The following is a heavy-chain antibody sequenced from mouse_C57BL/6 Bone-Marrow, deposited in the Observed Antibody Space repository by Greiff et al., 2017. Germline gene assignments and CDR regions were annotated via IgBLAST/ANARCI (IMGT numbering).Heavy chain of an antibody. CDR2: IDPEDGDT. CDR3: ARGTREDWFDY. Sequence: VQLQQSGAELVKPGASVKLSCTASGFNIKDYYMPWVKQRTEQGLEWIGRIDPEDGDTKYAPKFQGKATITADTSSNTAYLPFSSLTSEDTAADYCARGTREDWFDYWGQGTLVTVSA. V-gene: IGHV14-2*01. J-gene: IGHJ3*01. CDR1: GFNIKDYY. D-gene: IGHD3-3*01.